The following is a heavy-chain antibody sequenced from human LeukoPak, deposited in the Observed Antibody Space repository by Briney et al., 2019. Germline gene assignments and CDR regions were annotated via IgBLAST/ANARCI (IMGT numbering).Heavy chain of an antibody. J-gene: IGHJ2*01. CDR3: ARGGDGSNIYWYFDL. CDR1: RFTFGTYA. Sequence: GGSLRLSCAASRFTFGTYAMHWARQAPGKGLEWVSRMNSDGSSSSYADSVKGRFTISRDNAKNTLYLQMNSLRAEDTAVYYCARGGDGSNIYWYFDLWGRGTLVTVSS. D-gene: IGHD5-24*01. V-gene: IGHV3-74*01. CDR2: MNSDGSSS.